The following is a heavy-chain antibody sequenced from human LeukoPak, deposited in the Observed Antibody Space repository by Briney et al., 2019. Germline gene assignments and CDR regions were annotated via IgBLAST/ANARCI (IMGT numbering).Heavy chain of an antibody. D-gene: IGHD2-15*01. CDR2: IYTRGRT. Sequence: SETLSLTCTVSGGSINNYYWSWIRQPAGKGLEWIGRIYTRGRTNYNPSLKSRVTMSVDTSKNQFSLRLSSVTAADTAVYYCARGRYCSADICSGGDAFDIWGQGTMVSVSS. V-gene: IGHV4-4*07. CDR3: ARGRYCSADICSGGDAFDI. CDR1: GGSINNYY. J-gene: IGHJ3*02.